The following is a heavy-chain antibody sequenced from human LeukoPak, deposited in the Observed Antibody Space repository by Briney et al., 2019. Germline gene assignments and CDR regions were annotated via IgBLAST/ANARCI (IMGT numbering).Heavy chain of an antibody. CDR1: GFAISTYA. J-gene: IGHJ4*01. Sequence: GGSLRLSCAASGFAISTYAMAWVRQAPGKGLEWISSLSSGRSPSYSDSLEGRLTMSSDNARNNLFLQMDNLRGEDTAMYYCARQLGYCAAGTCYFDSWGHGTQVTVSS. CDR2: LSSGRSP. V-gene: IGHV3-69-1*01. D-gene: IGHD2-8*02. CDR3: ARQLGYCAAGTCYFDS.